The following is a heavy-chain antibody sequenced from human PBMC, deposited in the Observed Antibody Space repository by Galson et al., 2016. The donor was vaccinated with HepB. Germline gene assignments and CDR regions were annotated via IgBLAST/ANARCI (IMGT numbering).Heavy chain of an antibody. CDR1: GFTFNTYA. Sequence: SLRLSCAASGFTFNTYAMSWVRQAPGKGLEWVSSISGDGGSTYYADSVKGRFTISRDNSRKTMYLQMHSLRAEDTDIYYCAKGNTVTTRLFDYWGQGTLVTVSS. V-gene: IGHV3-23*01. D-gene: IGHD4-17*01. J-gene: IGHJ4*02. CDR2: ISGDGGST. CDR3: AKGNTVTTRLFDY.